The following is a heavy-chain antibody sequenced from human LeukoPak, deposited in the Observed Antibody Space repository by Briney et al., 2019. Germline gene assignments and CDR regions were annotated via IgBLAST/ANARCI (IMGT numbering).Heavy chain of an antibody. J-gene: IGHJ5*02. V-gene: IGHV1-2*02. Sequence: ASVKVSCKASGYTFTGYYMHWVRQAPGQGLEWMGWINPNSGGTNYAQKFQGRVTMTRNTSISTAYMELSSLRSEDTAVYYCARWLPRASFDPWGQGTLVTVSS. CDR1: GYTFTGYY. D-gene: IGHD3-10*01. CDR3: ARWLPRASFDP. CDR2: INPNSGGT.